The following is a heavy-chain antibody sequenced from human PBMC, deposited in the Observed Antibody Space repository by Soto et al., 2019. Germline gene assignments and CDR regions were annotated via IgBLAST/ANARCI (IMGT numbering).Heavy chain of an antibody. Sequence: PGGSLRRSCAASGFTFSDYYMSWIRQAPGKGLEWVSYISNSGSTIYYADSVKGRFTISRDNARNSLHLQMNSLRGEDTAVYYCATPLISGSTYGMDVWGQGTRVTVSS. CDR1: GFTFSDYY. D-gene: IGHD1-7*01. V-gene: IGHV3-11*01. CDR3: ATPLISGSTYGMDV. CDR2: ISNSGSTI. J-gene: IGHJ6*02.